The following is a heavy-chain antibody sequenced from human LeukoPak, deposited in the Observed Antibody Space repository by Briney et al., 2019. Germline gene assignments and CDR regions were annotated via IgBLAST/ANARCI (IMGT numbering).Heavy chain of an antibody. CDR2: INHSGST. Sequence: PGGSLRLSGAASGFTVSSNYMSWVRQPPGKGLEWIGEINHSGSTNYNPSLKSRVTISVDTSKNQFSLKLSSVTAADTAVYYCARRSGYPRRNWFDPWGQGTLVTVSS. J-gene: IGHJ5*02. D-gene: IGHD5-12*01. CDR3: ARRSGYPRRNWFDP. CDR1: GFTVSSNY. V-gene: IGHV4-34*01.